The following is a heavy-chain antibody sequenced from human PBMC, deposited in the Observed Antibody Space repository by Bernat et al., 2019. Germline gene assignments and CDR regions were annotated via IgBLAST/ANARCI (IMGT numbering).Heavy chain of an antibody. J-gene: IGHJ4*02. Sequence: QITLKESGPTLVKPTQTLTLTCTFSGFALSTSGVGVGWIRQPPGKALEWLALIYWDDDKRHSPSLKSRLTITKDTSKNQVVLTMTNMDPVDTATYYCAHFPSMVTTFSYWGQGTLVTVSS. V-gene: IGHV2-5*02. CDR3: AHFPSMVTTFSY. D-gene: IGHD4-17*01. CDR1: GFALSTSGVG. CDR2: IYWDDDK.